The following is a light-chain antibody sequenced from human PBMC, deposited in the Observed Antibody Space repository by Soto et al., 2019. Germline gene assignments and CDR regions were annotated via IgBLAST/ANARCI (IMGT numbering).Light chain of an antibody. CDR3: QHRYNWPLT. CDR2: DAS. Sequence: EVVLTQSPATLSLSPGEKATLSCRASQDINTYLGWYQQKPGQPPRLLIYDASNRASGIPARFSGSGSGTDFTLTINSLEPEDFAIYYYQHRYNWPLTFGAGTKVEIK. CDR1: QDINTY. V-gene: IGKV3-11*01. J-gene: IGKJ4*01.